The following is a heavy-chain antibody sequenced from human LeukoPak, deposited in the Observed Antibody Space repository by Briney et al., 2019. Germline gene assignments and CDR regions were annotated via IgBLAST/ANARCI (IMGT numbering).Heavy chain of an antibody. J-gene: IGHJ4*02. V-gene: IGHV1-46*01. D-gene: IGHD3-10*01. CDR3: ARVSEETGSDY. CDR2: INPSGGST. CDR1: GYTFTSYN. Sequence: ASLKVSCTASGYTFTSYNMHWVRQAPGQGLEWMGIINPSGGSTSYAQKFQGRVTMTRDKSTSTVYMELSRLRSEDTAVYYCARVSEETGSDYWGQGTLVTVSS.